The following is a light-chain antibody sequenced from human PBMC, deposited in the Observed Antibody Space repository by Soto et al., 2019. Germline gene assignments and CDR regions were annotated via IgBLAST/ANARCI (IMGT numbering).Light chain of an antibody. CDR1: SSDVGGYNY. CDR2: DVS. J-gene: IGLJ1*01. CDR3: SSYTSSSTLLDV. Sequence: QSALTQPASVSGSPGQSITISCTGTSSDVGGYNYVSWYQQHPGKAPKLMIYDVSNRPSGVSNRFSGSKSGNTASLTISGLQAEDEAEYCCSSYTSSSTLLDVFGTGTKVTVL. V-gene: IGLV2-14*01.